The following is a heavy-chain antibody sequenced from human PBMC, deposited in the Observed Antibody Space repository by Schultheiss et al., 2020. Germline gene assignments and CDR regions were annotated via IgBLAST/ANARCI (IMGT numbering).Heavy chain of an antibody. CDR2: IYYSGST. D-gene: IGHD2-15*01. CDR1: GGSISSYY. J-gene: IGHJ3*02. CDR3: ARPCSGGSCYEAFDI. Sequence: SETLSLTCTVSGGSISSYYWSWIRQPPGKGLEWIGYIYYSGSTNYNPSLKSRVTISVDTSKNQFSLKLSSVTAADTAVYYCARPCSGGSCYEAFDIWGQGTMVNVSS. V-gene: IGHV4-59*01.